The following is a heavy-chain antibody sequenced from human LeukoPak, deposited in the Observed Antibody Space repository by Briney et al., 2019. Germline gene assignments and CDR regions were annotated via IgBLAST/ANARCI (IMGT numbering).Heavy chain of an antibody. V-gene: IGHV3-11*04. CDR3: ARGDVVVTNYYFDS. CDR2: ISSSGSDI. J-gene: IGHJ4*02. CDR1: GFTFSDYY. Sequence: GGSLRLSCAASGFTFSDYYMSWIRQAPGKGLEWVSSISSSGSDIYYANSVEGRFTISRDNAKNSLFLQMDSLRAEDTAVYYCARGDVVVTNYYFDSWGQGALVTVSS. D-gene: IGHD2-21*02.